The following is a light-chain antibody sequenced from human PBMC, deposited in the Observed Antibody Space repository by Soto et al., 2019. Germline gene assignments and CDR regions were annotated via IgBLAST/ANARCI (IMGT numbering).Light chain of an antibody. CDR3: QNYNSAPWT. CDR1: RDITDY. Sequence: DLQITQSPTSLAASVRAGVTITCRASRDITDYLAWYQQKPGQAPKPLIYAASTLQSGVPSRCTASGSGTDFTLTITGLQPEDFATYYCQNYNSAPWTFGQGTKVDIK. V-gene: IGKV1-27*01. CDR2: AAS. J-gene: IGKJ1*01.